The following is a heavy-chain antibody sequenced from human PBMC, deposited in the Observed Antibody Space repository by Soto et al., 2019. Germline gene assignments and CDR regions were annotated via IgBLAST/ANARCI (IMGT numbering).Heavy chain of an antibody. V-gene: IGHV4-39*07. CDR2: IYYSGST. CDR1: GGYISSCSYS. CDR3: ARGRYSSSSGWFDP. Sequence: ASETLRLPWTVSGGYISSCSYSWGWIRKPPGKGLEWIGSIYYSGSTYYNPSLKRRVTISADKSISTAYLQWSSLKASDTAMSYCARGRYSSSSGWFDPWGQGTLVTVSS. D-gene: IGHD6-6*01. J-gene: IGHJ5*02.